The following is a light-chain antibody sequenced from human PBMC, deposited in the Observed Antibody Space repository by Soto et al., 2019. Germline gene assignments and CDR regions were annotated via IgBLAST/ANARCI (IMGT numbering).Light chain of an antibody. J-gene: IGKJ5*01. CDR2: DAS. Sequence: EIVMTQSPATLSVYPGERATLSCRASQSVSIKVAWYQQKLGQAPSLIISDASNRAAGIPARFSGSVSGTEFTLTISSLQSEDFAFYYGQQYKKWPTITFGQGTRLEIK. V-gene: IGKV3-15*01. CDR3: QQYKKWPTIT. CDR1: QSVSIK.